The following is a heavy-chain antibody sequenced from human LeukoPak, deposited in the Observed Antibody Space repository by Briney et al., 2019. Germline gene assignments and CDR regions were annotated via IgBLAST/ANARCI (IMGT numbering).Heavy chain of an antibody. Sequence: GESLKISCKGSGYSFSTYWINWVRQTPGKGPEWMGRINPSDSYTKYSPSFQGHVTISTDKSINTVHLQWSSLKASDTATHYCARGSGSSGYYGMDVWGKGTTVTVSS. D-gene: IGHD3-10*01. J-gene: IGHJ6*04. CDR2: INPSDSYT. V-gene: IGHV5-10-1*01. CDR3: ARGSGSSGYYGMDV. CDR1: GYSFSTYW.